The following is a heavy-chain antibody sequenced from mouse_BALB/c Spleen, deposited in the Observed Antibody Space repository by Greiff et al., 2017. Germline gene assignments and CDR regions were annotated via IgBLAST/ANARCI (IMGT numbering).Heavy chain of an antibody. J-gene: IGHJ3*01. CDR3: ARDYGSSYRFAY. CDR1: GFNIKDTY. CDR2: IDPANGNT. Sequence: EVQLQQSGAELVKPGASVKLSCTASGFNIKDTYMHWVKQRPEQGLEWIGRIDPANGNTKYDPKFQGKATITADTSSNTAYLQLSSLTSEDTAVYYCARDYGSSYRFAYWGQGTLVTVSA. V-gene: IGHV14-3*02. D-gene: IGHD1-1*01.